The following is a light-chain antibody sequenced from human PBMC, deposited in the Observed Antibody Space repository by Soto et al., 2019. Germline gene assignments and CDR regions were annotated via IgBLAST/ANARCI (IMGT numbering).Light chain of an antibody. CDR1: QTISSW. CDR2: KAS. Sequence: DIQMTQSPSTLSASVRDRVTITCRASQTISSWLAWFQQRPGRAPKFLIYKASTLKSGVPSRFSGSGSGTEFTLTISSLQPDDFATYYCQQYNSYPWTFGQGTKVDIK. J-gene: IGKJ1*01. CDR3: QQYNSYPWT. V-gene: IGKV1-5*03.